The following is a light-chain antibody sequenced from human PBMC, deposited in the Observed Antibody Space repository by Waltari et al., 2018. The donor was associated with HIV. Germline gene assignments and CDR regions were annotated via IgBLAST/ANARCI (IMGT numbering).Light chain of an antibody. J-gene: IGLJ2*01. Sequence: PGQRVTISCSGSTSNIGSNYVFWYQHLPGTAPKLLIHRNDQRPSGVPDRFSGSTSGTSASLAISGLRSEDEADYYCVAWDDSLRGVLFGGGTKVAVL. CDR3: VAWDDSLRGVL. V-gene: IGLV1-47*01. CDR2: RND. CDR1: TSNIGSNY.